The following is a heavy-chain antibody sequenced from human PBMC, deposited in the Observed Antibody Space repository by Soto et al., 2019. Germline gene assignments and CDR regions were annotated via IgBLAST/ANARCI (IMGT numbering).Heavy chain of an antibody. CDR3: ARDLGYYDSSGYFDY. CDR1: GFTFNDYY. D-gene: IGHD3-22*01. Sequence: LRLSCAASGFTFNDYYMSWIRQAPGKGLEWVSYISSSDSIIYYADSVKGRFTISRDNAKNSLYLQMNSLRAEDTAVYYCARDLGYYDSSGYFDYWGQGTLVTVSS. J-gene: IGHJ4*02. V-gene: IGHV3-11*01. CDR2: ISSSDSII.